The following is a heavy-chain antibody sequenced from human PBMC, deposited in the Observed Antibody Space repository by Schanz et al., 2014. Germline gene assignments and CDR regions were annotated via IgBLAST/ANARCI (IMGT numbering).Heavy chain of an antibody. CDR2: ISSSSSYT. V-gene: IGHV3-11*06. D-gene: IGHD3-3*01. CDR1: GLTFSDYY. CDR3: ARDLLVSHYDCWSGNDY. J-gene: IGHJ4*02. Sequence: PGGSLRLSCAASGLTFSDYYMSWIRQAPGKGLEWVSYISSSSSYTNYADSVKGRFTISRDNSKNTLYLQMNSLRADDTAVYYCARDLLVSHYDCWSGNDYWGQGTLVTVSS.